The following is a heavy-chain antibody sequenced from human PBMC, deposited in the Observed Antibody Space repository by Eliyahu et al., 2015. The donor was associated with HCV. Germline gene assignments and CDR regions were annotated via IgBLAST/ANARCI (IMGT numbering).Heavy chain of an antibody. CDR3: ARDPYYYDGSAYVYYYYGMDV. D-gene: IGHD3-22*01. CDR2: INPNSGGT. J-gene: IGHJ6*02. CDR1: GYTFXGYX. Sequence: QVQLVQSGAEVKKPGASVKXSCKASGYTFXGYXXHWVRQAPGVGLEXVGWINPNSGGTNYAQNFQGRVTMTRDTSISTAYMELSRLRSDDTAIYYCARDPYYYDGSAYVYYYYGMDVWGQGTTVTVSS. V-gene: IGHV1-2*02.